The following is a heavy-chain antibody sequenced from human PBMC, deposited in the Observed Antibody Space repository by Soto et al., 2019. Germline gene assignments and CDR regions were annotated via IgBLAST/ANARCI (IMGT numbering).Heavy chain of an antibody. V-gene: IGHV3-15*01. Sequence: GGSLRLSCAASGFTFSNAWMSWVRQAPGKGLEWVGRIKSKTDGGTTDYAAPVKGRFTISRDDSKNTLYLQMNSLKTEDTAVYYCTTAPGGLVIWEDYWGQGTLVTVSS. CDR1: GFTFSNAW. D-gene: IGHD3-9*01. CDR3: TTAPGGLVIWEDY. CDR2: IKSKTDGGTT. J-gene: IGHJ4*02.